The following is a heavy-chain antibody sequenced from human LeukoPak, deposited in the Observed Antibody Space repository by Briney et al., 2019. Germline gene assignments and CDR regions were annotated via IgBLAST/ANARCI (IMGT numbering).Heavy chain of an antibody. J-gene: IGHJ4*02. CDR1: GGSIGTSTSYY. CDR2: IYHNGGT. V-gene: IGHV4-39*01. D-gene: IGHD1-1*01. CDR3: ARHRAAQLSKFDF. Sequence: PSETLSLTCNVSGGSIGTSTSYYWGWIRQPPGKGLDWIGSIYHNGGTSYTPSLTGRLTISVDTSKNEFSLSLRSVTAADTAVYYCARHRAAQLSKFDFWGQGTLVTVSS.